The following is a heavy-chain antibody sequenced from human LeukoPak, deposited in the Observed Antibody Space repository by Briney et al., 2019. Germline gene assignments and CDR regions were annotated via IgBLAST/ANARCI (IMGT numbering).Heavy chain of an antibody. D-gene: IGHD6-13*01. CDR2: ISGSGGST. Sequence: PGGSLRLSCAASGFTFSSYGMSWVRQAPGKGLEWVSAISGSGGSTYYADSVKGRFTISRDNAKNSLYLQMNSLRAEDTAVYYCASITAAEIPWGQGTLVTVSS. V-gene: IGHV3-23*01. CDR1: GFTFSSYG. J-gene: IGHJ5*02. CDR3: ASITAAEIP.